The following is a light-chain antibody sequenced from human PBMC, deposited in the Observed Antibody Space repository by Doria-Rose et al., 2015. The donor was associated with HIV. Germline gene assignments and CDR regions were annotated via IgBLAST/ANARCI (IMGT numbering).Light chain of an antibody. CDR2: WAS. CDR3: QQYYDTPS. CDR1: QSLLYTSKNY. Sequence: TQSPESLGMSLGERATLNCKSNQSLLYTSKNYLAWYQQKPGQPPNLLIYWASTRQSGVPARFSGSGSVTDFTLTISGLEAEGVAVYYCQQYYDTPSFGPGTTVDIQ. V-gene: IGKV4-1*01. J-gene: IGKJ3*01.